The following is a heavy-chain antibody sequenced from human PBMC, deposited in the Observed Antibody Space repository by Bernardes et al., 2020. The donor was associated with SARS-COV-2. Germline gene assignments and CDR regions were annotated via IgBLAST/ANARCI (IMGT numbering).Heavy chain of an antibody. CDR3: ARGYDSSGYYSAGDY. CDR2: ISAYNGNT. CDR1: GYTFTSYG. J-gene: IGHJ4*02. V-gene: IGHV1-18*01. D-gene: IGHD3-22*01. Sequence: ASVKVSCKASGYTFTSYGISWVRQAPGQGLEWMGWISAYNGNTNYAQKLQGRVTMTTDTSTSTAYMKLRSLRSDDTAVYYCARGYDSSGYYSAGDYWGQGTLVTVSS.